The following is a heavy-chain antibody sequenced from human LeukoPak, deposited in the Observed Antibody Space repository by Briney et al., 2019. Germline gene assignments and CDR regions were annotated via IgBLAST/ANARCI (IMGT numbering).Heavy chain of an antibody. J-gene: IGHJ4*02. CDR3: ARGGYSHYADY. D-gene: IGHD5-18*01. CDR2: INPNSGHT. V-gene: IGHV1-2*02. CDR1: GYTFTSYD. Sequence: GASVKVSCKASGYTFTSYDINWVRQAPGQGLEWMGWINPNSGHTNYAQEMQGRVTMTRDTSISTAYMELSRLRSDDTAVYYCARGGYSHYADYWGQGTLVTVSS.